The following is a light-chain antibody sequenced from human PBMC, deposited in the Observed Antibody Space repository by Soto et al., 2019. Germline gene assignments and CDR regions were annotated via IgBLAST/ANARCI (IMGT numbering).Light chain of an antibody. V-gene: IGKV1-12*01. CDR1: QDVSIW. Sequence: DIQMTQSPSSLSASVGDKVTITCRASQDVSIWLAWFQQKPGEAPKLLIYGASSLQSGVPSRFSGTGSGTDFTLIINSLQPEDFATYYCLQAKSFPRTVGGGTKVDSK. CDR3: LQAKSFPRT. J-gene: IGKJ4*01. CDR2: GAS.